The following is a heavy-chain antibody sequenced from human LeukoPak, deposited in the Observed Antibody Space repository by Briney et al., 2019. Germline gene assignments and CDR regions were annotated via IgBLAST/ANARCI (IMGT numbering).Heavy chain of an antibody. D-gene: IGHD6-13*01. Sequence: ASVKVSCKASGYTFTGYYMHWVRQAPGQGLEWMGWINPNSGGTNYAQKFQGRVTMTRDTSISTAYMELSSLRSEDTAVYYCAALAAAGYNWFDPWGQGTLVTVSS. J-gene: IGHJ5*02. CDR1: GYTFTGYY. V-gene: IGHV1-2*02. CDR3: AALAAAGYNWFDP. CDR2: INPNSGGT.